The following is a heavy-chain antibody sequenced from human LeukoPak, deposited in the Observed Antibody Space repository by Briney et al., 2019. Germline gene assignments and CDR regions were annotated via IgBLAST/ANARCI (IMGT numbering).Heavy chain of an antibody. J-gene: IGHJ6*02. CDR2: ISYDGSNK. V-gene: IGHV3-30*18. D-gene: IGHD3-22*01. Sequence: GRSLRLSCAASGFTSSSYGMHWVRQAPGKGLEWVAVISYDGSNKYYADSVKGRFTISRDNSKNTLYLQMNSLRAEDTAVYYCAKEGYYDSSGWGNSMDVWGQGTTVTVSS. CDR1: GFTSSSYG. CDR3: AKEGYYDSSGWGNSMDV.